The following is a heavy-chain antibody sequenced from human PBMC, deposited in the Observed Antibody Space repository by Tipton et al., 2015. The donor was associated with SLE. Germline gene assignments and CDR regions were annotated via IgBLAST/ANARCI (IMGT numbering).Heavy chain of an antibody. CDR3: AKGVVGVAGFDP. V-gene: IGHV3-23*04. D-gene: IGHD2-21*01. CDR1: GFTFSSYA. J-gene: IGHJ5*02. CDR2: ISTSGGTT. Sequence: QLVQSGGGVVQPGRSLRLSCAASGFTFSSYAINWVRQAPGRGLEWVSGISTSGGTTYYADSVRGRFTISRDNSKNTLYLQMKSLRAEDTAMYYCAKGVVGVAGFDPWGQGTLVTVSS.